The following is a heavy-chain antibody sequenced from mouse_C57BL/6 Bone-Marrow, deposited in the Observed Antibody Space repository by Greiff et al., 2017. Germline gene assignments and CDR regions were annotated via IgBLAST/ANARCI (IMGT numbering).Heavy chain of an antibody. CDR3: AKHGYYGSSYWYFDV. CDR2: IWGGGST. CDR1: GFSLTSYG. V-gene: IGHV2-9*01. D-gene: IGHD1-1*01. J-gene: IGHJ1*03. Sequence: QVQLQQSGPGLVAPSQSLSITCTVSGFSLTSYGVHWVRQPPGQGLEWLGVIWGGGSTNYNSALMSRLSISKDNSKSQVFIKMNSLHTDDTAMYYCAKHGYYGSSYWYFDVGGTGTTVTVSS.